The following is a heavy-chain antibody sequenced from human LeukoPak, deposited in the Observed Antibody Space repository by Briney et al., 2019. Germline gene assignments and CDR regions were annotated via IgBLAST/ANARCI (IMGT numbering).Heavy chain of an antibody. CDR3: ARGPDFWSGYSSDY. CDR1: GGSISSYY. J-gene: IGHJ4*02. V-gene: IGHV4-59*01. Sequence: PSETLSLTCTVSGGSISSYYWSWIRQPPGKGLEWIGYIYYSGSTNYNPSLKSRVTISVDTSKNQLSLKLSSVTAADTAVYYCARGPDFWSGYSSDYWGQGTLVTVSS. D-gene: IGHD3-3*01. CDR2: IYYSGST.